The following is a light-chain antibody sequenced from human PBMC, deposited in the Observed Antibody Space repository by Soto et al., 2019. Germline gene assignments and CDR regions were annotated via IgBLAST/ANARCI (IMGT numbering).Light chain of an antibody. CDR2: AAS. Sequence: MSQSPSSLSAFVGDKVTVTCRASQSISRFLNWYQHKPGEAPNLLIYAASNLQSGVPSRFIGSGSGTDFTLTISRLQPEDFATYYCQQTYGTPITVGQGTRLE. CDR3: QQTYGTPIT. J-gene: IGKJ5*01. V-gene: IGKV1-39*01. CDR1: QSISRF.